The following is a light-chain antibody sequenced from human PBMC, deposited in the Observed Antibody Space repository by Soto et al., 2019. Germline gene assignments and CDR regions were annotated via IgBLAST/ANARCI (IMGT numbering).Light chain of an antibody. CDR3: CSYAGSSTYV. CDR1: NSDIGSYNL. V-gene: IGLV2-23*02. J-gene: IGLJ1*01. CDR2: EVS. Sequence: QSVLTQPASVSGSPGQSITISCTGTNSDIGSYNLVSWYQQHPGKAPKLMIYEVSKRPSGVSNRFSDSKSGNTASLTISGLQAEDEADYYCCSYAGSSTYVFGTGTKVTVL.